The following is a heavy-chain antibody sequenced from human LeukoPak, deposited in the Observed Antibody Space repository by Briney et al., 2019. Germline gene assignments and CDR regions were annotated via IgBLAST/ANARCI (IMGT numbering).Heavy chain of an antibody. D-gene: IGHD4-17*01. J-gene: IGHJ4*02. V-gene: IGHV1-46*01. Sequence: ASVTVSCKASGYTFTSYYVHWVRQAPGQGLEWMGIIHPSGGSTSYAQKFQGRVTMTRDTSTSTVYMELSSLRSEDTAVYYCARAHLHYGDSIHDLDYWGQGTLVTVSS. CDR2: IHPSGGST. CDR3: ARAHLHYGDSIHDLDY. CDR1: GYTFTSYY.